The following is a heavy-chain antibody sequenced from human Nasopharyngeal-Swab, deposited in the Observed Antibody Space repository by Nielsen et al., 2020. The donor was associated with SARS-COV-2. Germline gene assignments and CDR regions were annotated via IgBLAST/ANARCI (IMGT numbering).Heavy chain of an antibody. CDR2: ISYDGSNK. Sequence: GESLKISCAASGFTFSSYGMHWVRQAPGKGLEWVAVISYDGSNKYYADSVKGRFTISRDNSKNTLYLQMNSLRAEDTAVYYCARDLDARLAAAGTGIFDYWGQGTLVTVSS. CDR3: ARDLDARLAAAGTGIFDY. J-gene: IGHJ4*02. D-gene: IGHD6-13*01. CDR1: GFTFSSYG. V-gene: IGHV3-30*19.